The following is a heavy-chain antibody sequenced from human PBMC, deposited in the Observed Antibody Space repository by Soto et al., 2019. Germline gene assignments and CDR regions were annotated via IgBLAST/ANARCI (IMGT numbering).Heavy chain of an antibody. V-gene: IGHV3-23*01. D-gene: IGHD3-10*01. CDR3: AKNRSWGSGYGMDV. J-gene: IGHJ6*01. Sequence: EVQLLESGRGLVHPGGSLRLSCAASGFTFISYAMTWVRQAPGKGLEWVSAISGSGGSTYYADSVKGRFTISRDNSKNALSLQMDSLRAEDRAVYYCAKNRSWGSGYGMDVW. CDR2: ISGSGGST. CDR1: GFTFISYA.